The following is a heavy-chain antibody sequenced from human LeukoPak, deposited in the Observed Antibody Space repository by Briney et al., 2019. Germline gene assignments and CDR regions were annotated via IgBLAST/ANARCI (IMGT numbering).Heavy chain of an antibody. V-gene: IGHV3-7*03. CDR2: ISNSATKK. J-gene: IGHJ3*02. Sequence: GGSLRLSCAASGFTLSIYDLIWLPQAQGKGLEGLSNISNSATKKYYVDSVKGRFTISRDNAKNSLYLKMNSLRAEDTAVYYCARDLRSVSRYDVFYMGGRGTMATAS. CDR3: ARDLRSVSRYDVFYM. CDR1: GFTLSIYD. D-gene: IGHD3-3*01.